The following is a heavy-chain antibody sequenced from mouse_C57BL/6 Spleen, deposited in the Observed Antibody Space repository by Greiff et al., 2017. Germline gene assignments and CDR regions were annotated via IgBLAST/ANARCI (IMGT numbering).Heavy chain of an antibody. V-gene: IGHV1-18*01. J-gene: IGHJ4*01. D-gene: IGHD1-2*01. CDR2: INPNNGGT. CDR3: ARGVLRPYYYAMDY. CDR1: GYTFTDYN. Sequence: VQLQQSGPELVKPGASVKIPCKASGYTFTDYNMDWVKQSHGKSLEWIGDINPNNGGTIYNQKFKGKATLTVDKSSSTAYMELRSLTSEDTAVYYCARGVLRPYYYAMDYWGQGTSVTVSS.